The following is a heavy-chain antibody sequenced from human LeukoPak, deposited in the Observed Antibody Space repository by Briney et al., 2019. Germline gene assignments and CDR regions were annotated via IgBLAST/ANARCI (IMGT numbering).Heavy chain of an antibody. Sequence: ASVKVSCKASGYTFISYAMNWVRQAPGQGLEWMGWINTNTANPTYAQGFTGRFVFSLDTSVSTAYLQISSLKAEDTAVYYCARDSGERGSGSYLIAYWGQGTLVTVSS. CDR1: GYTFISYA. D-gene: IGHD3-10*01. V-gene: IGHV7-4-1*02. CDR3: ARDSGERGSGSYLIAY. CDR2: INTNTANP. J-gene: IGHJ4*02.